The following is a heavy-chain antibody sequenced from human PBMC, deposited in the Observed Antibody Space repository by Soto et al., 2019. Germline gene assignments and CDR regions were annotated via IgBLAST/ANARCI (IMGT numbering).Heavy chain of an antibody. J-gene: IGHJ6*03. D-gene: IGHD3-3*01. CDR3: ARDSPDTYYDFWSGYNYYMDV. CDR2: ISSSSSYI. CDR1: GFTFSSYS. Sequence: PGGSLRLSCAASGFTFSSYSMNWVRQAPGKGLEWVSSISSSSSYIYYADSVKGRFTISRDNAKNSLYLQMNSLRAEDTAVYYCARDSPDTYYDFWSGYNYYMDVWGKGTTVTVSS. V-gene: IGHV3-21*01.